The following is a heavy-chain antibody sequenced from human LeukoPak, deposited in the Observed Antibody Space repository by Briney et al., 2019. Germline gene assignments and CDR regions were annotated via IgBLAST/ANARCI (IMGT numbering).Heavy chain of an antibody. J-gene: IGHJ6*03. CDR3: ARANDNYYYYYMDV. CDR1: GFTFSTYA. CDR2: ISYDGSSK. Sequence: GGSLRLSCAASGFTFSTYAMHWVRQAPGKGLEWVAVISYDGSSKYYADSVKGRFTISRDNSKNTLYLQMNSLRAEDTAVYYCARANDNYYYYYMDVWGKGTTVTISS. D-gene: IGHD3-9*01. V-gene: IGHV3-30*04.